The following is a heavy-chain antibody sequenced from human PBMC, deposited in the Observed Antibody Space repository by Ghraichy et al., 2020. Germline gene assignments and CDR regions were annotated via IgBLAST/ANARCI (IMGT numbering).Heavy chain of an antibody. J-gene: IGHJ5*02. Sequence: GESLNISCAASGFTFSSYAMSWVRQAPGKGLEWVSAISGSGGSTYYADSVKGRFTISRDNSKNTLYLQMNSLRAEDTAVYYCAKGPRGFYDSSGNWFDPWGQGTLVTVSS. CDR3: AKGPRGFYDSSGNWFDP. CDR2: ISGSGGST. V-gene: IGHV3-23*01. CDR1: GFTFSSYA. D-gene: IGHD3-22*01.